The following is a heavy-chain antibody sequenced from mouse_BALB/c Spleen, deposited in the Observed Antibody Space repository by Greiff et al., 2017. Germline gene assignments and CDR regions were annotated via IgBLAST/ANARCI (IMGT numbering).Heavy chain of an antibody. D-gene: IGHD2-10*01. Sequence: EVKVVESGGGLVQPGGSRKLSCAASGFTFSSFGMHWVRQAPEKGLEWVAYISSGSSTIYYADTVKGRFTISRDNPKNTLFLQMTSLRSEDTAMYYCARSPYYGNYVAYWGQGTLVTVSA. J-gene: IGHJ3*01. CDR2: ISSGSSTI. V-gene: IGHV5-17*02. CDR3: ARSPYYGNYVAY. CDR1: GFTFSSFG.